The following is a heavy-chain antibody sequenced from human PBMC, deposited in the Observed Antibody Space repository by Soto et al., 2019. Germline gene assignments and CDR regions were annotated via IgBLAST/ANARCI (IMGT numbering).Heavy chain of an antibody. CDR3: ARDSARGRGCGMDV. CDR2: IYYSGST. J-gene: IGHJ6*02. V-gene: IGHV4-31*03. D-gene: IGHD3-16*01. Sequence: LSLTCTVSGGSISSGGYYWSWIRQHPGKGLEWIGYIYYSGSTYYNPSLKSRVTISVDTSKNQFSLKLSSVTAADTAVYYCARDSARGRGCGMDVWGQGTTVTVSS. CDR1: GGSISSGGYY.